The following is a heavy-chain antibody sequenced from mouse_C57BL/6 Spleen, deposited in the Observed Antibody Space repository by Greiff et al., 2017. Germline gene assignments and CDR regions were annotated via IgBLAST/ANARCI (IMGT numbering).Heavy chain of an antibody. J-gene: IGHJ2*01. CDR2: IDPSDSET. Sequence: VQLQQPGAELVRPGSSVKLSCKASGYTFTSYWMHWVKQRPIQGLEWIGNIDPSDSETHYNQKFKDKATLTVDKSSSTAYMQLSSLTSEDSAVYYCARRGAVVADFDYWGQGTTLTVSS. CDR1: GYTFTSYW. D-gene: IGHD1-1*01. V-gene: IGHV1-52*01. CDR3: ARRGAVVADFDY.